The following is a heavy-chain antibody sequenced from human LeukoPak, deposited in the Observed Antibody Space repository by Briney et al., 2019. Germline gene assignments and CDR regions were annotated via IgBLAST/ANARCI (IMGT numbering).Heavy chain of an antibody. CDR1: GGSISSYY. Sequence: ASETLSLTCTVSGGSISSYYWSWIRQPPGKGLEWIGYIYYSGSTNYNPSLKSRVTISVDTSKNQFSLKLSSVTAADTAVYYCARDRGHDYGDYVGDAFDIWGQGTMVTVSS. CDR3: ARDRGHDYGDYVGDAFDI. V-gene: IGHV4-59*01. CDR2: IYYSGST. J-gene: IGHJ3*02. D-gene: IGHD4-17*01.